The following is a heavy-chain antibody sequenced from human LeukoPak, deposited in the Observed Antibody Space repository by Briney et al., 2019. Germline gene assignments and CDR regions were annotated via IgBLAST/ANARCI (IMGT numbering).Heavy chain of an antibody. CDR3: ATLNYYDSSGYFDY. Sequence: SETLSLTCTVSDGSISSYYWSWIRQPPGKGLEWIGYIYYSGSTNYNPSLKSRVTISVDTSKNQFSLKLSSVTAADTAVYYCATLNYYDSSGYFDYWGQGTLVTVSS. J-gene: IGHJ4*02. V-gene: IGHV4-59*01. CDR2: IYYSGST. D-gene: IGHD3-22*01. CDR1: DGSISSYY.